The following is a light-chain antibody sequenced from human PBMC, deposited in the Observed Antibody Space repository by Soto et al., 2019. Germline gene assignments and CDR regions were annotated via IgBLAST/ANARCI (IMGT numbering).Light chain of an antibody. CDR1: SSDVGYYNY. CDR2: EVG. J-gene: IGLJ1*01. V-gene: IGLV2-14*01. CDR3: SSYAHSSIYV. Sequence: QSALTQPASVSGSPGQSITISCTGTSSDVGYYNYASWYQQHPGKAPKIMIYEVGNRTLGVSIRFSGSKSGNTASLTISCVQADDEADYYCSSYAHSSIYVFGKGTKLTVL.